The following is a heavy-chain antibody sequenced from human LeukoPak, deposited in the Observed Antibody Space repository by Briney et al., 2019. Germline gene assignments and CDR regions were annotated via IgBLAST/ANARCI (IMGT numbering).Heavy chain of an antibody. V-gene: IGHV1-8*01. Sequence: ASVKVSCKASGYTFTSYDINWVRQATGQGLEWMGWMNPNSGNTGYAQKFQGRVTMTRNTSISTACMELSSLRSEDTAVYYCARGRGITMVRGVIIRRHYYYYYYMDVWGKGTTVTVSS. CDR2: MNPNSGNT. J-gene: IGHJ6*03. D-gene: IGHD3-10*01. CDR1: GYTFTSYD. CDR3: ARGRGITMVRGVIIRRHYYYYYYMDV.